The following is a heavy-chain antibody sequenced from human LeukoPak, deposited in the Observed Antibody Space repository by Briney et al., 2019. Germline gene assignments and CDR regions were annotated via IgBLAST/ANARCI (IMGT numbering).Heavy chain of an antibody. CDR1: GGSISSYY. D-gene: IGHD2-2*01. CDR3: ARVRSSTSLRYMDV. Sequence: SETLSLTCTVSGGSISSYYWSWIRQPAGKGLEWIGRIYTSGSTNYNPSLKSRVTMSVDTSKNQFSLKLSSVTAADTAVYYCARVRSSTSLRYMDVWGKGTTVTVSS. V-gene: IGHV4-4*07. CDR2: IYTSGST. J-gene: IGHJ6*03.